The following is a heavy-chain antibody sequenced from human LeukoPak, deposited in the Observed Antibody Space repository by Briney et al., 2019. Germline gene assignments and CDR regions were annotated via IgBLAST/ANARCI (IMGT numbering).Heavy chain of an antibody. CDR2: IYYSGIT. CDR3: ARVDSGYDLTFDY. V-gene: IGHV4-31*03. Sequence: SETLSLTCTVSGGSISSGGYHWSRIRQHPGKGLEWIGYIYYSGITYYNPSLKRRFTISVDASKNQLSPKRSPRTAADTAVYYCARVDSGYDLTFDYWGQGTLVTASS. CDR1: GGSISSGGYH. D-gene: IGHD5-12*01. J-gene: IGHJ4*02.